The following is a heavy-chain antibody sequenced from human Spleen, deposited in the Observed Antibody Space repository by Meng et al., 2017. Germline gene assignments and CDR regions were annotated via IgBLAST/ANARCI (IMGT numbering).Heavy chain of an antibody. V-gene: IGHV3-23*01. CDR1: GFTFSAFG. J-gene: IGHJ4*02. Sequence: VRLLESGGGLVQPGGSLRLSCAASGFTFSAFGMNWVRQAPGKGLEWVSTISSTGGATYYADSVKGRLTISRDNSKNTLYLQMNSLRAEDTAVYYCVPRTTYFDSWGLGTLVTVSS. D-gene: IGHD4-11*01. CDR2: ISSTGGAT. CDR3: VPRTTYFDS.